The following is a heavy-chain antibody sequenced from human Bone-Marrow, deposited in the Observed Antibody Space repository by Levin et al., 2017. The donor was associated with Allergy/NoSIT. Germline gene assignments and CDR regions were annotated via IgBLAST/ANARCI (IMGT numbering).Heavy chain of an antibody. V-gene: IGHV1-8*01. CDR2: MNPNSGNT. D-gene: IGHD1-1*01. J-gene: IGHJ6*02. Sequence: ASVKVSCKASGYTFPSYDINWVRQATGQGLEWMGWMNPNSGNTRFAQKFQGRVTMTRDTSISTAYIELSSLRSEDTAVYYCARGGARYYNSPDPQPSYYYAMDVWGQGTTVIVS. CDR1: GYTFPSYD. CDR3: ARGGARYYNSPDPQPSYYYAMDV.